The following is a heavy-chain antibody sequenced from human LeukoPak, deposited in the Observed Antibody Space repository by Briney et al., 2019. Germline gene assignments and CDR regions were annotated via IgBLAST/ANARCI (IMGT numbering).Heavy chain of an antibody. J-gene: IGHJ5*02. V-gene: IGHV4-61*02. CDR3: AREALWFGEGDDP. D-gene: IGHD3-10*01. Sequence: PSQTLSLTCTVSGGSISSGSYYWSWIRQPAGKGLEWLGRIYTSGSTNYNPSLKSRVTKSVDTSKNQFSLKLSSVTAADTAVYYCAREALWFGEGDDPWGQGTLVTVSS. CDR1: GGSISSGSYY. CDR2: IYTSGST.